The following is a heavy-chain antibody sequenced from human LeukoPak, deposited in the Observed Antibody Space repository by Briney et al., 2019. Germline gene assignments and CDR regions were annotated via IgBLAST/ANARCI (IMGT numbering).Heavy chain of an antibody. CDR3: ARWGGHCTSGLCYYFDC. Sequence: ASVKVSCKASEYTFTGYYLHWVRQAPGQGLEWMGWINPHSGDTDYAQKFQGRVTMTRDTSISTAYMELSRLRTDDTAVYYCARWGGHCTSGLCYYFDCWGQGTLVTVSS. D-gene: IGHD2-8*01. V-gene: IGHV1-2*02. CDR2: INPHSGDT. CDR1: EYTFTGYY. J-gene: IGHJ4*02.